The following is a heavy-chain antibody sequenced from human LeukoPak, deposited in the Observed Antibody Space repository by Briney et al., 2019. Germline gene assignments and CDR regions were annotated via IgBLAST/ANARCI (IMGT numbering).Heavy chain of an antibody. D-gene: IGHD2-8*01. Sequence: GGSLRLSCAASGFTFSSYSMNWVRQAPGKGLEWVSSISSSSSYIYYADSVKGRFTISRDNSKNTLYLQMNSLRAEDTAVYYCARIYCTNGVCYYGVDYWGQGTLVTVSS. CDR3: ARIYCTNGVCYYGVDY. CDR1: GFTFSSYS. J-gene: IGHJ4*02. V-gene: IGHV3-21*01. CDR2: ISSSSSYI.